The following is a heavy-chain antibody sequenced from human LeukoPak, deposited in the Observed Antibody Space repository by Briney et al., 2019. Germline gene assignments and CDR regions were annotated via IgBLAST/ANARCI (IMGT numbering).Heavy chain of an antibody. CDR1: GGSISSYY. CDR2: IYYSGST. CDR3: ARFARLNCSGGSCPLYYFDY. V-gene: IGHV4-59*01. J-gene: IGHJ4*02. D-gene: IGHD2-15*01. Sequence: PSETLSLTCTVSGGSISSYYWSWIRQPPGKGLEWIGYIYYSGSTNYNPSLKSRVTISVDTSKNQFSLKLSSVTAADTAVYYCARFARLNCSGGSCPLYYFDYWGQGTLVTVSS.